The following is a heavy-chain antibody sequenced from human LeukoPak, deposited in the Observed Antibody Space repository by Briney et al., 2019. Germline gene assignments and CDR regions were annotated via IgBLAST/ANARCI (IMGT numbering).Heavy chain of an antibody. CDR3: ARVPSHYSSTSQDY. CDR2: INHSGST. D-gene: IGHD2-2*01. Sequence: SETLALTCAVYGGSFSGYYWSWIRQPPGEGLEWIGEINHSGSTNYNPSLKSRVTISVDTSKNQFSLKLSSVTAADTAVYYCARVPSHYSSTSQDYWGQGTLVTVSS. V-gene: IGHV4-34*01. CDR1: GGSFSGYY. J-gene: IGHJ4*02.